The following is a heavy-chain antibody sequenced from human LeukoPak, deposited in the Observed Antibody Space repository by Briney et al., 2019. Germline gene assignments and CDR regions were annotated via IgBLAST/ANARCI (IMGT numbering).Heavy chain of an antibody. CDR2: ISYDGSNK. D-gene: IGHD3-10*01. Sequence: TGGSLRLSCAASGFTFSSYAMHWVRQAPGKGLEWVAVISYDGSNKYYADSVKGRFTISRDNSKNTLYLQMNSLRAEDTAVYYCARVCYGSGSYYYFDYWGQGTLVTVSS. CDR3: ARVCYGSGSYYYFDY. V-gene: IGHV3-30-3*01. J-gene: IGHJ4*02. CDR1: GFTFSSYA.